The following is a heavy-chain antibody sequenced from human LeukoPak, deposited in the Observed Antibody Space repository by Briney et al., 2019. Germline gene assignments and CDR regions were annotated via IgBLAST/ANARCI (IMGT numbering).Heavy chain of an antibody. V-gene: IGHV3-30*04. CDR1: GFTFSSYA. J-gene: IGHJ5*02. CDR3: ARDEVYYDILTEYNWFDP. Sequence: PGRSLRLSCAASGFTFSSYAMHWVRQAPGKGLEWVAVISYDGSNKYYADSVKGRFTISRDNAKNSLYLQMNSLRAEDTAVYYCARDEVYYDILTEYNWFDPWGQGTLVTVSS. CDR2: ISYDGSNK. D-gene: IGHD3-9*01.